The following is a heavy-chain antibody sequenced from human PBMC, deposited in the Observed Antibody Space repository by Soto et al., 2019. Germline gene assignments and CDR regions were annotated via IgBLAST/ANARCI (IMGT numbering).Heavy chain of an antibody. J-gene: IGHJ4*02. Sequence: GGSLRLSCATSGLTFSNYAMSWVRQAPGGGLEWVSSMSGSSSTTYYADSVKGRITISRDRSKNTLYIQMSSLSAEDTALYYCAKNQERELPRVIDFWGQGTLVTVSS. D-gene: IGHD1-7*01. CDR3: AKNQERELPRVIDF. CDR2: MSGSSSTT. CDR1: GLTFSNYA. V-gene: IGHV3-23*01.